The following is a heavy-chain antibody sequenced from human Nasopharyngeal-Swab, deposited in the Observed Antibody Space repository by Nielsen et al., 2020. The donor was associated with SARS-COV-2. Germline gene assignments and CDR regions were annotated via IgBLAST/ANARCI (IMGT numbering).Heavy chain of an antibody. D-gene: IGHD1-1*01. CDR2: IYGDSGDT. J-gene: IGHJ1*01. CDR1: GYTFTICY. V-gene: IGHV1-2*06. CDR3: ARRYIDDGYFQH. Sequence: ASVKVSCKTSGYTFTICYIHWVRQAPGQGLEWMGRIYGDSGDTDYAQKFQGRVTLTRDTSLRTAYMELSGLRSDDTAVYFCARRYIDDGYFQHWGQGTLVTVSS.